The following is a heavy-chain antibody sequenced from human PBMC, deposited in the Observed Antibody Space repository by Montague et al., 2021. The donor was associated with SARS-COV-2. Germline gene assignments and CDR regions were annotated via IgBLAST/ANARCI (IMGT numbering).Heavy chain of an antibody. CDR3: ARGTIWFGELLTLWYFDY. Sequence: SETLSLTCAVYGGSFSGYYWSWIRQPPGKGLEWIGEINHSGSTDYNPSLKSRVTISVDKSKNQFSLKLSSVTAADTAVYYCARGTIWFGELLTLWYFDYWGQGTLVTVSS. CDR2: INHSGST. J-gene: IGHJ4*02. D-gene: IGHD3-10*01. V-gene: IGHV4-34*01. CDR1: GGSFSGYY.